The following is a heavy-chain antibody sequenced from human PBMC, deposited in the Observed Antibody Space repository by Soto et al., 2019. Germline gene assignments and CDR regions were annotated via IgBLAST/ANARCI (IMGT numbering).Heavy chain of an antibody. J-gene: IGHJ6*02. CDR3: TTQGFGGLHGLVDV. V-gene: IGHV4-59*08. Sequence: PSETLSLTCTVSGGSISSYYWSWIRQPRGKGLEWIGYIYYTGLSNSNPSLKSRVSISVDTSKNQFSLKLTSVTAADTAVYYCTTQGFGGLHGLVDVWGQGTTVTVSS. CDR2: IYYTGLS. CDR1: GGSISSYY. D-gene: IGHD3-10*01.